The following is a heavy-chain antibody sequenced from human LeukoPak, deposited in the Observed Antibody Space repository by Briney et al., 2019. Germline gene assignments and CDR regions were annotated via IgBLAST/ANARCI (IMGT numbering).Heavy chain of an antibody. J-gene: IGHJ1*01. V-gene: IGHV7-4-1*02. CDR1: GYTFTNYA. Sequence: ASVKVSCKASGYTFTNYAMNWVRQAPGQGLEWMGWIHPSTGNPTYAQGFTGRFVFSLDTSVSTTYLQIRSLKAEDTAVYYCASPLRDFWSGYSVGWEYFQHWGQGTLVTVSS. CDR2: IHPSTGNP. D-gene: IGHD3-3*01. CDR3: ASPLRDFWSGYSVGWEYFQH.